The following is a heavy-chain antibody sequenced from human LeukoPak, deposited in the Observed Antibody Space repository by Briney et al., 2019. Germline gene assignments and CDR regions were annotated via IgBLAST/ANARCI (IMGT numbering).Heavy chain of an antibody. CDR3: AKAVVVVTIPNWFDP. CDR2: ISGSGGST. D-gene: IGHD3-22*01. Sequence: GGSLRLTCAASGVTFSSDAMSWVCHGPPTGLGLVSAISGSGGSTYYANSVKGRFTISTENSTNTLYLQMNSLRAEDTAVYYCAKAVVVVTIPNWFDPWGQGTLVTVSS. J-gene: IGHJ5*01. V-gene: IGHV3-23*01. CDR1: GVTFSSDA.